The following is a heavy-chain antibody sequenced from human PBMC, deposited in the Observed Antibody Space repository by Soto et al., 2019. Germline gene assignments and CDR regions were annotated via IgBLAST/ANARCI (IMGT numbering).Heavy chain of an antibody. CDR2: ISGSGGST. Sequence: GGSMGLSCAACGFTFRSYAMSWVRQAPGKGLEWVSAISGSGGSTYYADSVKGRFTISRDNSKNTLYLQWSSLKASDTAMYYCARVPWGGTYYFDLWGLGTLVTVSS. V-gene: IGHV3-23*01. CDR1: GFTFRSYA. J-gene: IGHJ4*02. CDR3: ARVPWGGTYYFDL. D-gene: IGHD2-21*01.